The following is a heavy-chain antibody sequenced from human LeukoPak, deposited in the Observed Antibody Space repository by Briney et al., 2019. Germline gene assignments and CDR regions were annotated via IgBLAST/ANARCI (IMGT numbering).Heavy chain of an antibody. Sequence: SETLSLTCTVSGDSVSNGNYYWSWLRQPPGKALEWIGYIYYTGKTYYNPSLEGRVTILVDTSRNHFSVKLSSVTAADTAVYYCARGLPAVTTVTTFDYWGQGTLVTVSS. CDR2: IYYTGKT. D-gene: IGHD4-17*01. CDR3: ARGLPAVTTVTTFDY. CDR1: GDSVSNGNYY. V-gene: IGHV4-61*03. J-gene: IGHJ4*02.